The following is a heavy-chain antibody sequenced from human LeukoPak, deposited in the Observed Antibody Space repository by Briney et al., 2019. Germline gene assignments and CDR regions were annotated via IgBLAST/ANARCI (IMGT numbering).Heavy chain of an antibody. CDR1: GGSISSSSYY. V-gene: IGHV4-39*01. D-gene: IGHD3-22*01. Sequence: SETLXXTCTVSGGSISSSSYYWGWIRQPPGKGLEWIGSIYYSGSTYYNPSLKSLITITVDTYKNRFSLKLSEVSAAGAAVYYCAXHPLSYYYDSSSVDYWGQGTLVTVSS. CDR2: IYYSGST. CDR3: AXHPLSYYYDSSSVDY. J-gene: IGHJ4*02.